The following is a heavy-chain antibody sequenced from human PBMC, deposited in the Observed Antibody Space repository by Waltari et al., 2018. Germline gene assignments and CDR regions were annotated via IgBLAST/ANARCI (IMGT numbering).Heavy chain of an antibody. CDR2: INPSSGGT. V-gene: IGHV1-2*04. J-gene: IGHJ4*02. CDR1: GYTFTGYY. CDR3: ARQGVALFDY. Sequence: QVQLVQSGAEVKKPGASVKVSCKASGYTFTGYYMHWVRQAPGQGLEWMGWINPSSGGTNYAQKFQGWVTMTRDTSISTAYMELSRLRSDDTAVYYCARQGVALFDYWGQGTLVTVSS. D-gene: IGHD3-3*01.